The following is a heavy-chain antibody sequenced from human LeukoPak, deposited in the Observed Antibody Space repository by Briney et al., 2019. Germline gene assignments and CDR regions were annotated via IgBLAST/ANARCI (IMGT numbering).Heavy chain of an antibody. D-gene: IGHD6-13*01. V-gene: IGHV4-59*01. CDR3: AREAYSSSWPYYFDY. J-gene: IGHJ4*02. CDR2: IYYSGST. CDR1: GGSISSYY. Sequence: SETLSLTCTASGGSISSYYWSWIRQPPGKGLVWIGYIYYSGSTNYNPSLKSRVTISVDTSKNQFSLKLSSVTAADTAVYYCAREAYSSSWPYYFDYWGQGTLVTVSS.